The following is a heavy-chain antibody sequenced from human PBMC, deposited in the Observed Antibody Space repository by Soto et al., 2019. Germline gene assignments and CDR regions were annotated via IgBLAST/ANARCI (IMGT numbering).Heavy chain of an antibody. V-gene: IGHV3-23*01. CDR2: IRGDGGQT. D-gene: IGHD3-9*01. J-gene: IGHJ4*02. Sequence: VQLFASGGGSARPGGSLRLSCTASGFTFTSYGMGWVRQAPGKGLQWVSTIRGDGGQTHYTDSVKGRFSISRDNSKNTVYLQMDSLRAEDTAMYFCARDVGLDSDDFFAYWGQGTQVTVFS. CDR3: ARDVGLDSDDFFAY. CDR1: GFTFTSYG.